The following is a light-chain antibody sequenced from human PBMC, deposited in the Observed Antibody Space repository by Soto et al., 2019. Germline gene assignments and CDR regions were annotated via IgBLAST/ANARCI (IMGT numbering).Light chain of an antibody. V-gene: IGLV1-47*01. CDR1: SSSIGSNY. CDR2: RNN. CDR3: AAWDDSLSGDAV. J-gene: IGLJ7*01. Sequence: QSVLTQPPSASGTPGQRVTISCSGSSSSIGSNYVYWYQQFPGTAPKLLIYRNNQRPSGVPDRFSGSKSGTSASLAISGLRSEDEADYYCAAWDDSLSGDAVFGGGTQLTVL.